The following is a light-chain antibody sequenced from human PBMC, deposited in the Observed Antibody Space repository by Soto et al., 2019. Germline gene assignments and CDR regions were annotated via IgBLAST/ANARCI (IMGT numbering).Light chain of an antibody. V-gene: IGLV1-51*01. CDR2: DSD. Sequence: QAVLTQPPSVSAAPGQNVTISCSGSSSNLGNNYVSWYQQFPDTAPKLVIYDSDKRPSGIPDRFSGSKSGTSATLGITGLQTGEEADYYCGTWDGSLSVVVFSGGTKLTVL. CDR1: SSNLGNNY. CDR3: GTWDGSLSVVV. J-gene: IGLJ2*01.